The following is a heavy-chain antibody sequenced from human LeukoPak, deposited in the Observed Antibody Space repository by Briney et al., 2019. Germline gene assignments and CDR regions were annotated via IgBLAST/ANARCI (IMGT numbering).Heavy chain of an antibody. CDR1: GGSFSGYY. CDR3: ARGSSGGSCYRL. D-gene: IGHD2-15*01. J-gene: IGHJ4*02. Sequence: SETLSLTCAVYGGSFSGYYWSWIRRPPGKGLEWIGEINHSGSTNYNPSLKSRVTISVDTSKNQFSLKLSSVTAADTAVYYCARGSSGGSCYRLWGQGTLVTVSS. V-gene: IGHV4-34*01. CDR2: INHSGST.